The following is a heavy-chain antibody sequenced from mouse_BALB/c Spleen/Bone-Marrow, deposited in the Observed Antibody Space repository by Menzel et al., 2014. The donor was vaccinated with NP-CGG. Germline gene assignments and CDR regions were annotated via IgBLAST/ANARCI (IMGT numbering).Heavy chain of an antibody. J-gene: IGHJ2*01. Sequence: VQLQQSGPGLVRPGVSVKISCKGFGYTFTGYAIHWVKQSHAKTLEWIGVISSYSGNTNYNQKFKGRATMTVDKSSSTAYMELARLTSEDSAIYYCASTAGTQYDYFAYWGQGTTLTVSS. D-gene: IGHD1-2*01. CDR3: ASTAGTQYDYFAY. CDR2: ISSYSGNT. V-gene: IGHV1-67*01. CDR1: GYTFTGYA.